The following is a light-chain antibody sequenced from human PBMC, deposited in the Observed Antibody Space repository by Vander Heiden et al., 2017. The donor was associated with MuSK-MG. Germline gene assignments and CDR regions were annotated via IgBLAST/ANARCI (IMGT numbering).Light chain of an antibody. CDR1: QDISNY. CDR2: DAS. V-gene: IGKV1-33*01. Sequence: DIQMTQYSSCLSASVGDRVTITCQASQDISNYLNWYQQKPGKAPKLLIYDASNLETGVPSRFSGSGSGTDFTFTISSLQPEDIATYYCQQYDNLPFTFGRGTKVEIK. CDR3: QQYDNLPFT. J-gene: IGKJ4*01.